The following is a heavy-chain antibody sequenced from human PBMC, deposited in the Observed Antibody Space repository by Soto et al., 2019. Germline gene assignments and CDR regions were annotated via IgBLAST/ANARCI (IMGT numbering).Heavy chain of an antibody. D-gene: IGHD5-12*01. CDR1: GGSFSGYY. CDR2: INHSGST. V-gene: IGHV4-34*01. J-gene: IGHJ4*02. Sequence: SETLSLTCAVYGGSFSGYYWSWIRQPPGKGLEWIGEINHSGSTNYNPSLKSRVTISVDTSKNQFSLKLSSVTAADTAVYYCARVKDVATTHFDYWGQGTLVTVSS. CDR3: ARVKDVATTHFDY.